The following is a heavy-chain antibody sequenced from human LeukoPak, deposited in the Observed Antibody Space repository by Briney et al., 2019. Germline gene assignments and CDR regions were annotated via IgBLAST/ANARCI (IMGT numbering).Heavy chain of an antibody. J-gene: IGHJ4*02. CDR1: GYTFIDYL. V-gene: IGHV1-2*06. CDR2: LNPNNGYT. Sequence: ASVKVSCKTSGYTFIDYLIHWVRQAPGQGLEWMGRLNPNNGYTFYTEEFQGRVTMTSDTSISTAYMELSRLTSDDTALYYCARDLSSTSNWEFDYWGQGTLVTVSS. D-gene: IGHD7-27*01. CDR3: ARDLSSTSNWEFDY.